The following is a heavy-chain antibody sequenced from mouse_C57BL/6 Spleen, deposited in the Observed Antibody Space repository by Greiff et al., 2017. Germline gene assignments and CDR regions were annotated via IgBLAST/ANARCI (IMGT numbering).Heavy chain of an antibody. CDR1: GYTFTSYG. CDR2: IYPRSGNT. D-gene: IGHD1-1*01. CDR3: ARSATTVVAQGFDV. Sequence: QVQLQQSGAELARPGASVKLSCKASGYTFTSYGISWVKQRTGQGLEWIGEIYPRSGNTYYNEKFKGKATLTADKSSSTAYMELRSLTSEDSAVYFCARSATTVVAQGFDVWGTGTTVTVSS. J-gene: IGHJ1*03. V-gene: IGHV1-81*01.